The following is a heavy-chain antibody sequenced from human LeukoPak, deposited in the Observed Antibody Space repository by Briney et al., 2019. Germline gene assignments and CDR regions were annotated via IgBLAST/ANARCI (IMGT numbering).Heavy chain of an antibody. Sequence: PGGSLRLSCAASGFTFSSYEMNWVRQAPGKGLEGVSYISSTGSTIYYADSVNGRFTISRDNAKNSLYLQMNSLRAEDTAVYYCARDLLLWFGETPLGMDVWGQGTTVTVSS. V-gene: IGHV3-48*03. CDR1: GFTFSSYE. CDR3: ARDLLLWFGETPLGMDV. J-gene: IGHJ6*02. D-gene: IGHD3-10*01. CDR2: ISSTGSTI.